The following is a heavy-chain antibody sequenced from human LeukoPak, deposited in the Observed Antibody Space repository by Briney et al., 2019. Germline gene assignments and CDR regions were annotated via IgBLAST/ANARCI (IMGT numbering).Heavy chain of an antibody. CDR1: GDSVSSNSAA. J-gene: IGHJ4*01. V-gene: IGHV6-1*01. D-gene: IGHD3-16*02. Sequence: PPQTPSLTCAISGDSVSSNSAAWNWIRQTPSRGLEWLGRTYYRSKWYTYYAVSVTGRITINSDTSKNQFSLQLNSVTPEDTAVYYCARGWGGDIDQWGQGTLVSVSS. CDR2: TYYRSKWYT. CDR3: ARGWGGDIDQ.